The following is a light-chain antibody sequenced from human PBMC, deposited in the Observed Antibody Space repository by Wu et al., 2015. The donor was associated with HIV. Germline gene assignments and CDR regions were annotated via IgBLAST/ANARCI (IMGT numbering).Light chain of an antibody. V-gene: IGKV3-11*01. CDR3: QQRSKWPPT. CDR1: QSISSY. J-gene: IGKJ5*01. CDR2: DTS. Sequence: EIVLTQSPATLSLSPGERATLSCRASQSISSYLAWYQQKPGQAPGLLIYDTSNRATGIPARFSGSGSGTDFTLTISSLESEDSAVYYCQQRSKWPPTFGQGTRLEIK.